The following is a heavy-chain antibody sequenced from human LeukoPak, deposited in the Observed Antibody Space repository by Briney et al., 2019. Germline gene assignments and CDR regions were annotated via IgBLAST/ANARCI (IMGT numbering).Heavy chain of an antibody. CDR1: GGSISSSSYY. CDR2: IYYSGST. D-gene: IGHD3-10*01. Sequence: SETLSLTCTVSGGSISSSSYYWGWIRQPPGKGLEWIGYIYYSGSTYYNPSLKSRVTISVDTSKNQFSLKLSSVTAADTAVYYCAREFVRPHRGNWFDPWGQGTLVTVSS. CDR3: AREFVRPHRGNWFDP. V-gene: IGHV4-31*03. J-gene: IGHJ5*02.